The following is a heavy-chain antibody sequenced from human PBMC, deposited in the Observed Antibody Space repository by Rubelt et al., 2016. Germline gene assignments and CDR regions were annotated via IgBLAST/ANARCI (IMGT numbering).Heavy chain of an antibody. CDR2: IDHSDAYT. D-gene: IGHD3-3*01. CDR1: GYSFTSYW. Sequence: EVQLVQSGAEVKKPGESLRISCKGSGYSFTSYWISWVRQMPGKGLEWMGRIDHSDAYTNYSPSFQGHVTISADKSISTAYLQSSSLKASDTAMYYCAIYDFWRGYYLDYWGQGTLVTVSS. J-gene: IGHJ4*02. V-gene: IGHV5-10-1*03. CDR3: AIYDFWRGYYLDY.